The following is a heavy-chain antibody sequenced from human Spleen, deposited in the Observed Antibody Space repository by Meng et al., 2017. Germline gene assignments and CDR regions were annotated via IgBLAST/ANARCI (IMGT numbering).Heavy chain of an antibody. CDR3: VRSRAWVRTGFDP. V-gene: IGHV4-39*01. D-gene: IGHD1/OR15-1a*01. Sequence: QLQLQESGPGLVRPSETLSLICTVSGDSISSSNYYWGWIRQPPGKGLEWIGSIGHSGTTYYTPSLESRVTVSVDTSRSQFSLELTSVTAADTAVYYCVRSRAWVRTGFDPWGQGTLVTVSS. CDR1: GDSISSSNYY. CDR2: IGHSGTT. J-gene: IGHJ5*02.